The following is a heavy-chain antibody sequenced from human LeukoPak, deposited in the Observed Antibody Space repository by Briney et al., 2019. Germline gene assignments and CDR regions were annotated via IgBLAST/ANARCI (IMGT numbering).Heavy chain of an antibody. D-gene: IGHD4-23*01. CDR3: AKETTVATLWRGWNDY. J-gene: IGHJ4*02. CDR2: ISGSGAGT. Sequence: GGSLRLSCAASGFTFSSYAMNWVRQAPGKGLEWVSAISGSGAGTYFADSVKGRFTISRDNSKNTLYLQMNSLRAEDTAVYYCAKETTVATLWRGWNDYWGQGTLVTVSS. CDR1: GFTFSSYA. V-gene: IGHV3-23*01.